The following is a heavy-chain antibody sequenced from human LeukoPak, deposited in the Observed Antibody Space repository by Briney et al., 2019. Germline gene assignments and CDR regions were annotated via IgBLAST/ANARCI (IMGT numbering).Heavy chain of an antibody. CDR2: ISDDGSNK. D-gene: IGHD2-2*02. V-gene: IGHV3-30-3*01. J-gene: IGHJ6*03. CDR1: GFTFSSYW. Sequence: GGSLGLSCTASGFTFSSYWMHWVRQAPGKGLEWAAVISDDGSNKYYADSVKGRFTISRDNSKNTLYLQMNSLRAEDTAVYYCARDRRYQLLYAVFYYYYMDVWGKGTTVTVSS. CDR3: ARDRRYQLLYAVFYYYYMDV.